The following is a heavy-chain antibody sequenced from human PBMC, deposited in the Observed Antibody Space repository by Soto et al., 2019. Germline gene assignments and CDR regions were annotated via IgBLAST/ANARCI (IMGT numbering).Heavy chain of an antibody. Sequence: EVELVESGGGLVQPGRSVRLSCAASGFPFDDHAMHWVRQVPGQGLEWVSGISWKSDVKGYADSVKGRFTISRDNAKNSLFLQMNSLRTEDTGLYSCARDPFRTVTTFDHWGQGTLVPVSS. D-gene: IGHD4-17*01. CDR2: ISWKSDVK. CDR3: ARDPFRTVTTFDH. J-gene: IGHJ4*02. CDR1: GFPFDDHA. V-gene: IGHV3-9*01.